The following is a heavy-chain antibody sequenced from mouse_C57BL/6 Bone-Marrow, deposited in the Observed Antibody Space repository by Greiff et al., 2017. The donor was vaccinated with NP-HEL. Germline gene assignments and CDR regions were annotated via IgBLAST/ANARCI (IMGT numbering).Heavy chain of an antibody. V-gene: IGHV1-54*01. CDR3: ASGFAY. Sequence: QVQLKESGAELVRPGTSVKVSCKASGYAFTNYLIEWVKQRPGQGLEWIGVINPGSGGTNYNEKFKGKATLTADKSSSTAYMQLSSLTSEDSAVYFCASGFAYWGQGTLVTVSA. CDR1: GYAFTNYL. CDR2: INPGSGGT. J-gene: IGHJ3*01.